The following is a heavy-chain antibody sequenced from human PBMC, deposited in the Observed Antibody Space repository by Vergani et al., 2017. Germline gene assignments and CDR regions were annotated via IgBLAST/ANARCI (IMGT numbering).Heavy chain of an antibody. J-gene: IGHJ6*03. CDR2: INSDGDST. D-gene: IGHD1-26*01. Sequence: VQLVESGGGLVQPGGSLRLSCTASGFTFSNYWMQWGRQAPGKGLMWVSRINSDGDSTSYADSVKGRFTISRDNAKNTLYLQMDSLRAEDTAVYYCARDGWELLDYFYYIDVWGKGTTVTVSS. CDR3: ARDGWELLDYFYYIDV. V-gene: IGHV3-74*01. CDR1: GFTFSNYW.